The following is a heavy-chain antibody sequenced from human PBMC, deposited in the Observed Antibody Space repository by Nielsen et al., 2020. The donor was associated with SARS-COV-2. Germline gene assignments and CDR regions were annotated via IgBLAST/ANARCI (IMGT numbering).Heavy chain of an antibody. CDR3: ARESVTGTDAFDI. Sequence: SVKVPCKTSGVTFSSYAISWVRQAPGQGLEWMGGIIPIFGTANYAQKFQGRVTITADESTSTAYMELSSLRSEDTAVYYCARESVTGTDAFDIWGQGTVVTVSS. V-gene: IGHV1-69*01. CDR2: IIPIFGTA. D-gene: IGHD6-19*01. CDR1: GVTFSSYA. J-gene: IGHJ3*02.